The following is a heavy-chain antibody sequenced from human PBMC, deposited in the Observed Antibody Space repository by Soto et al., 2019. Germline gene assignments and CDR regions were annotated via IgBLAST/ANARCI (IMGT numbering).Heavy chain of an antibody. Sequence: QVQLVQSGAEVQKPGASVKVSCKASGYTFTIYGISWVRQAPGQGLEWMGWISGYNGNTDYAQNLQDRVTLTTDASTSSVYMELRSRRSDDTAVYYGARVAYYDSSGYCGYWGQGTLITVSS. CDR3: ARVAYYDSSGYCGY. CDR1: GYTFTIYG. CDR2: ISGYNGNT. V-gene: IGHV1-18*04. J-gene: IGHJ4*02. D-gene: IGHD3-22*01.